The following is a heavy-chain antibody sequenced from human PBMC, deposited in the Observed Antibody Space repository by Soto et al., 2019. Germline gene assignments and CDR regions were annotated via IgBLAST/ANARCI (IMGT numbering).Heavy chain of an antibody. CDR1: GFTFDDYA. Sequence: EVQLVESGGGLVQPGRSLRLSCAASGFTFDDYAMHWVRQAPGKGLEWVSGISWNSGSIGYADSVKGRFTISRDNAKNSLYLQMNSLRAEDTALYYCAKDNDYGDYGTGYWGQGTLVTVSS. D-gene: IGHD4-17*01. V-gene: IGHV3-9*01. CDR3: AKDNDYGDYGTGY. CDR2: ISWNSGSI. J-gene: IGHJ4*02.